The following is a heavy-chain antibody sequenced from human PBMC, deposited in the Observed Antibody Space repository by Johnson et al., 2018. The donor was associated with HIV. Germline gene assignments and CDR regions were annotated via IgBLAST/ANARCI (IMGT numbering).Heavy chain of an antibody. V-gene: IGHV3-11*04. CDR1: GFTFSDSY. Sequence: QVQLVESGGGLVKPGGSLRLSCAASGFTFSDSYMAWIRQAPGKGLEWISYISGYGRTIYYAESVRGRFTISRENAKNSLYLQMNSRRAEDTAVYYCARDYYDSGDQWAHVAFDVWGQGIMVTVSS. CDR3: ARDYYDSGDQWAHVAFDV. D-gene: IGHD3-22*01. J-gene: IGHJ3*01. CDR2: ISGYGRTI.